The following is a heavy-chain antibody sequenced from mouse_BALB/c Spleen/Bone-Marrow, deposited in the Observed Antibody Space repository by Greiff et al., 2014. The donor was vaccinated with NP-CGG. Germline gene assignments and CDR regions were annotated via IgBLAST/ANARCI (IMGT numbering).Heavy chain of an antibody. Sequence: VQLQQSGAELVRPGSSVKISCKASGCAFSTYWMTWVKQRPGQGLEWIGQIYPGDGDTKYNGKFKGKATLTADKSSSTAYMQLSSLTSEDSAVYFCAKVTTGFAYWGQGTLVTVSA. D-gene: IGHD2-2*01. V-gene: IGHV1-80*01. CDR3: AKVTTGFAY. J-gene: IGHJ3*01. CDR1: GCAFSTYW. CDR2: IYPGDGDT.